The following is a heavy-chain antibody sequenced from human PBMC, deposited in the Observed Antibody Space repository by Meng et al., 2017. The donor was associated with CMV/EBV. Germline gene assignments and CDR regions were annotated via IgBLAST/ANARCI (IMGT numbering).Heavy chain of an antibody. CDR1: GFTFSSYW. D-gene: IGHD6-6*01. Sequence: GESLKISCAASGFTFSSYWMHWVRQAPGKGLVWVSRINSDGSSTSYADSVKGRFTISRDNAKNTLYLQMNSLRAEDTAVYYCARDGGVRSSSSSLHYYHGMDVWGQGTTVTVSS. CDR3: ARDGGVRSSSSSLHYYHGMDV. V-gene: IGHV3-74*01. J-gene: IGHJ6*02. CDR2: INSDGSST.